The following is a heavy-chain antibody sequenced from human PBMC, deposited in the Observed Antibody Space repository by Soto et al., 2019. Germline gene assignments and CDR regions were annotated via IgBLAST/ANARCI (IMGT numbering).Heavy chain of an antibody. CDR2: SNAYNGNT. J-gene: IGHJ1*01. D-gene: IGHD2-21*01. V-gene: IGHV1-18*01. CDR1: GYTFSSHA. CDR3: ARDVVDAHCGGDCLVYYAYFQH. Sequence: QVQLVQSGTEMKQPGASVKVSCKASGYTFSSHAISWVRQAPGQGLEWMGWSNAYNGNTNYAQKFQGRGTMTTDTSTDTASMELSGLRSDDTAVYFCARDVVDAHCGGDCLVYYAYFQHWGQGTLVTVSS.